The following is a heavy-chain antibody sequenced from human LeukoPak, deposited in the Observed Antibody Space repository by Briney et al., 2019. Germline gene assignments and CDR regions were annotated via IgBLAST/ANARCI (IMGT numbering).Heavy chain of an antibody. Sequence: GGSLRLSCAASGLTVSSNCMSWVRQAPGKGLEWVSFIYSGGDTYYADSVKGRFTISRDNSKNMLYLQMNSLRAEDTAVYYCAKKLWGGSGSQNYFDYWGQGTLVTVSS. D-gene: IGHD3-10*01. CDR1: GLTVSSNC. CDR2: IYSGGDT. J-gene: IGHJ4*02. V-gene: IGHV3-53*05. CDR3: AKKLWGGSGSQNYFDY.